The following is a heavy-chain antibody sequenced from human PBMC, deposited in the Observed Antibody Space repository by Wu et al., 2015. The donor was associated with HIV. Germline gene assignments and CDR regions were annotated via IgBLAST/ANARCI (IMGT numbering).Heavy chain of an antibody. CDR2: ISAYNGNT. CDR3: AREAAETYYFDY. V-gene: IGHV1-18*01. D-gene: IGHD6-13*01. CDR1: GYTFTSYG. Sequence: QIHLVQSGPEVKKPGSSVKVSCKTSGYTFTSYGISWVRQAPGQGLEWMGWISAYNGNTNYAQKLQGRVTMTTDTSTSTAYMELRSLRSDDTAVYYCAREAAETYYFDYWGQGTLVTVSS. J-gene: IGHJ4*02.